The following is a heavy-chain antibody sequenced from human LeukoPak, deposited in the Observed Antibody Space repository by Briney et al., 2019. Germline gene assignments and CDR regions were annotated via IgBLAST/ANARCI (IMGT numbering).Heavy chain of an antibody. J-gene: IGHJ5*02. CDR1: GFTFSSYG. CDR3: ARGDRVAQLRNWFDP. Sequence: GGSLRLSCAASGFTFSSYGMHWVRQAPGKGLEWVAFIRYDGSNKYYADSVKGRFTISRDNSKNTLYLQMNSLRAEDTAVYYCARGDRVAQLRNWFDPWGQGTLVTVSS. CDR2: IRYDGSNK. D-gene: IGHD3-10*01. V-gene: IGHV3-30*02.